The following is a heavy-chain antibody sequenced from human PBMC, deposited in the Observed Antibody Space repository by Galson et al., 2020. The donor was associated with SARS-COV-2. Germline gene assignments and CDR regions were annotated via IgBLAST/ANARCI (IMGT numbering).Heavy chain of an antibody. CDR1: RFTFSSYW. V-gene: IGHV3-7*01. Sequence: GGSLRLSCAASRFTFSSYWMSWVRQAPGKGPQWVANIKQDGSEKYYVDSVKGRVTISRDNAKNSLYLQMNSLRAEDTAVYYCARGGDGDDFWSGSLSTTFDIWGQGTMVTVSS. CDR2: IKQDGSEK. D-gene: IGHD3-3*01. CDR3: ARGGDGDDFWSGSLSTTFDI. J-gene: IGHJ3*02.